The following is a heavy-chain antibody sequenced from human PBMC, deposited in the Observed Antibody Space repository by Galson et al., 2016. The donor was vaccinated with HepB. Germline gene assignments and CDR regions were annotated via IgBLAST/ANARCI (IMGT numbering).Heavy chain of an antibody. CDR3: ARGGGVRQLGPYYFDY. J-gene: IGHJ4*02. CDR2: ISFDGTNQ. D-gene: IGHD6-13*01. Sequence: SLRLSCAASGFTFSPYAMHWVRQAPGKGLEWAAVISFDGTNQYYADSVKGRFTISRDNSKNTLYLQMNSLRPEDTAVYYCARGGGVRQLGPYYFDYWGQGALVTVSS. CDR1: GFTFSPYA. V-gene: IGHV3-30*04.